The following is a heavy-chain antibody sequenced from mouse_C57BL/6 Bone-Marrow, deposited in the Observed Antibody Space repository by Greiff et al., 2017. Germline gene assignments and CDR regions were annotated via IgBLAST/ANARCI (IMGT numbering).Heavy chain of an antibody. J-gene: IGHJ2*01. CDR2: ISSGGSYT. CDR3: ARHHYYCCSYAVDY. Sequence: DVKLVESGGDLVKPGGSLKLSCAASGFTFSSYGMSWVRQTPDKRLEWVATISSGGSYTYYPDSVKGRFTISRDNAKNTRYLHMSSLKSEDTSMYYCARHHYYCCSYAVDYWGQGTTLTVSS. D-gene: IGHD1-1*01. V-gene: IGHV5-6*02. CDR1: GFTFSSYG.